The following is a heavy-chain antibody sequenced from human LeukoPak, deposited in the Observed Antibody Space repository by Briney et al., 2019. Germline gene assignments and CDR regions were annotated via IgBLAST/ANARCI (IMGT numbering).Heavy chain of an antibody. V-gene: IGHV4-38-2*02. CDR2: IDHSGST. D-gene: IGHD1-1*01. CDR1: GYSISSGYY. Sequence: SETLSLTCTVSGYSISSGYYWGWIRQPPGKGLEWTGSIDHSGSTYYNPSLKSRITISVDTSKNQFSLKLSSVTAADTAVYYCASFTTPDAFDIWGQGTMVTVSS. CDR3: ASFTTPDAFDI. J-gene: IGHJ3*02.